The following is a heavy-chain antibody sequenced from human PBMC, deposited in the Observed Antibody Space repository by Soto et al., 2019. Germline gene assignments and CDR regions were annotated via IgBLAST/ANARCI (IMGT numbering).Heavy chain of an antibody. V-gene: IGHV1-18*01. J-gene: IGHJ4*02. CDR2: ISAYNGNT. CDR1: GYTFTSYG. D-gene: IGHD4-17*01. CDR3: TRLTYGGNQWGRDY. Sequence: ASVKVSCKASGYTFTSYGISWVRQAPGQGLEWMGWISAYNGNTNYAQKLQGRVTMTTDTSTTTAYMELRSLTSDDTAVYYCTRLTYGGNQWGRDYWGQGTLVTVS.